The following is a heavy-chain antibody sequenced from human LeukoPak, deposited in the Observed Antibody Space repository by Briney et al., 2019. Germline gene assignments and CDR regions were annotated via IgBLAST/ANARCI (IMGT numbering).Heavy chain of an antibody. V-gene: IGHV1-69*05. Sequence: SVKVSCKASGGTFSSYGISWVRQAPGQGPEWMGRIIPIFGTANYAQKFQGRVTITTDESTSTAYMELSSLRSEDTAVYYCAREEDSNWGSYWGQGTLVTVSS. CDR1: GGTFSSYG. CDR3: AREEDSNWGSY. CDR2: IIPIFGTA. D-gene: IGHD7-27*01. J-gene: IGHJ4*02.